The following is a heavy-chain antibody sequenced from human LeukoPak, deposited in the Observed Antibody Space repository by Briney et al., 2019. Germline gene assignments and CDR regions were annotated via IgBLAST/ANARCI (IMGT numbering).Heavy chain of an antibody. V-gene: IGHV3-23*01. D-gene: IGHD2-21*02. CDR3: AKAPGPSVVVTATSDY. CDR2: ISGSGGST. CDR1: GFTFSSYA. J-gene: IGHJ4*02. Sequence: GGSLRLSCAASGFTFSSYAMSWVRQAPGKGLEWVSAISGSGGSTYYADSVKGRFTISRDNSKNTLYLQMNSLRAEDTAVYYCAKAPGPSVVVTATSDYWGQGTLVTVSS.